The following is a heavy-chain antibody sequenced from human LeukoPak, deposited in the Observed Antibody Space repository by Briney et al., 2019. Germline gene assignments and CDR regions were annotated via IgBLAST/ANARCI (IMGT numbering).Heavy chain of an antibody. V-gene: IGHV3-30*02. CDR2: IRNDGNDK. CDR1: GFTFSSYG. Sequence: GGSLRLSCAASGFTFSSYGMSWVRQAPGKGLEWVAFIRNDGNDKYYSESVKGRFTISRDNSKSTLYQQMNSLRRDDTALYYLEAVAGVFDYWGQGTLVTVSS. J-gene: IGHJ4*01. D-gene: IGHD6-19*01. CDR3: EAVAGVFDY.